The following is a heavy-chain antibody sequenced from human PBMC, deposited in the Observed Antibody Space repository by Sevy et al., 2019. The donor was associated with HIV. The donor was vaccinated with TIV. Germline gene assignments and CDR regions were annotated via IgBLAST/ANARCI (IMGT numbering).Heavy chain of an antibody. CDR3: AKVAGSGTYYSGDFDY. V-gene: IGHV3-23*01. Sequence: GGSLRLSCAASEFTFSSYAMTWVRQAPGKGLEWVSGISGSGGTTYYADSVKGRFTISRDNSKNTLYLQMNSLRAEDMAVYYCAKVAGSGTYYSGDFDYWGQGTLVTVSS. CDR1: EFTFSSYA. J-gene: IGHJ4*02. D-gene: IGHD3-10*01. CDR2: ISGSGGTT.